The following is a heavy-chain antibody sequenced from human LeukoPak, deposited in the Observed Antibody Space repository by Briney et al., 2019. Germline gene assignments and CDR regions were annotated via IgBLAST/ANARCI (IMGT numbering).Heavy chain of an antibody. V-gene: IGHV4-39*07. J-gene: IGHJ3*02. Sequence: SETLSLTCTVSGGSISSSSYYWGWIRQPPGKGLEWIGSIYYSGSTYYNPSLKSRVTISVDTSKNQFSLKLSSVTAADTAVYYCARDLGRFTRDAFDIWGQGTMVAVSS. D-gene: IGHD3-10*01. CDR2: IYYSGST. CDR1: GGSISSSSYY. CDR3: ARDLGRFTRDAFDI.